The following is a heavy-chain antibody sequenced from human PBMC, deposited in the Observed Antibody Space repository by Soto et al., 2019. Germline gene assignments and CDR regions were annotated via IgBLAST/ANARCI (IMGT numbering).Heavy chain of an antibody. D-gene: IGHD6-13*01. Sequence: QVQLVESGGGVVQPGRSLRLSCAASGFTFSSYAMHWVRQAPGKGLEWVAVISYDGSNKYYADSVKGRFTISRDNSKNTLYLQMNSLIAEDTAVYYCARDPFSSSWTYYYYYGMDVWGQGTTVTVSS. CDR1: GFTFSSYA. CDR2: ISYDGSNK. J-gene: IGHJ6*02. V-gene: IGHV3-30-3*01. CDR3: ARDPFSSSWTYYYYYGMDV.